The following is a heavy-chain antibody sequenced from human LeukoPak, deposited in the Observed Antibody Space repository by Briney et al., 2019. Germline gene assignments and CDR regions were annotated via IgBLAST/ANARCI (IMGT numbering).Heavy chain of an antibody. CDR1: GFTLSSRW. J-gene: IGHJ4*02. Sequence: GGSLRLSCVVSGFTLSSRWMMWVRQAPGKGLEWMTNINRDGSEKNYVDSVKGRFTISRDNAKNTLYLQMNSLRGEDTAVYYCASTTMAIPGDYWGQGTLVTVSS. D-gene: IGHD5-18*01. CDR2: INRDGSEK. CDR3: ASTTMAIPGDY. V-gene: IGHV3-7*01.